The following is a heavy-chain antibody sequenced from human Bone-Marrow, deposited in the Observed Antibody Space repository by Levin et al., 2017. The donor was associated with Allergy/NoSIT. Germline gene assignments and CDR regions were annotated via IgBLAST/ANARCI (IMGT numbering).Heavy chain of an antibody. V-gene: IGHV3-7*01. J-gene: IGHJ6*02. CDR1: GFTFSNYW. CDR3: ARLRLRAVLHV. CDR2: IKPDGCEV. Sequence: GGSLRLSCAASGFTFSNYWMGWVRQAPGKGLEWVANIKPDGCEVYYVDFVKGRFTISRDNAKNSLYLQMNSLTGADTAVYCCARLRLRAVLHVWGHGTTVTVS.